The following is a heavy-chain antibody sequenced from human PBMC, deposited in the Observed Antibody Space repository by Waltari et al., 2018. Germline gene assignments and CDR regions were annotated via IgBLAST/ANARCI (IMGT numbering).Heavy chain of an antibody. CDR2: INAGNGNT. CDR3: ASSRDSSGYHYFDY. V-gene: IGHV1-3*01. CDR1: GYTFTSYA. D-gene: IGHD3-22*01. J-gene: IGHJ4*02. Sequence: QVQLVQSGAEVKKPGASVKVSCKDSGYTFTSYAMHWVRQGPGQRLEWMGWINAGNGNTKYSQKFQGRVTITRDTSASTAYMELSSLRSEDTAVYYCASSRDSSGYHYFDYWGQGTLVTVSS.